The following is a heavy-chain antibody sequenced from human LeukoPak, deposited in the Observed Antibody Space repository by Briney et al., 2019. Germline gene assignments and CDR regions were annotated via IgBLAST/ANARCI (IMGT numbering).Heavy chain of an antibody. J-gene: IGHJ4*02. V-gene: IGHV4-61*02. CDR1: GGSISSGSYY. Sequence: SETLSLTCTVSGGSISSGSYYWSWIRQPAGKGLEWIGRIYTSGSTNYNPSLKSRVTISVDTSKNQFSLKLSSVTAADTAVYYCARGANYYDSSGYYSPNFDYWGQGTLVTVSS. CDR3: ARGANYYDSSGYYSPNFDY. CDR2: IYTSGST. D-gene: IGHD3-22*01.